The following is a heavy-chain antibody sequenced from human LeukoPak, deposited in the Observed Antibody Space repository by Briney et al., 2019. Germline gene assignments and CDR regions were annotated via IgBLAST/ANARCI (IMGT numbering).Heavy chain of an antibody. D-gene: IGHD2-2*01. Sequence: PSETLSLTCAVYGVSFSGYYWSWIRQPPGKGLEWIGEINHSGSTNYNPSLKSRVTISVDTSKNQFSLKLSSVTAADTAVYYCARGSSTHGEYYFDYWGQGTLVTVSS. V-gene: IGHV4-34*01. J-gene: IGHJ4*02. CDR1: GVSFSGYY. CDR2: INHSGST. CDR3: ARGSSTHGEYYFDY.